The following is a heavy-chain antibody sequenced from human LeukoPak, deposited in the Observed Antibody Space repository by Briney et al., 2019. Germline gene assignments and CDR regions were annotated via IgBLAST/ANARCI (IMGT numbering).Heavy chain of an antibody. CDR3: ARDSSSFTNYYYYMDV. D-gene: IGHD6-6*01. J-gene: IGHJ6*03. CDR2: IKQDGSEK. V-gene: IGHV3-7*01. Sequence: GGSLRLSCAASGFTFSSYWMSWVRQAPGKGLEWVANIKQDGSEKYYVDSVKGRFTISRDNAKNSLYLQMNSLRAEDTAVYYCARDSSSFTNYYYYMDVWGKGTTVTVSS. CDR1: GFTFSSYW.